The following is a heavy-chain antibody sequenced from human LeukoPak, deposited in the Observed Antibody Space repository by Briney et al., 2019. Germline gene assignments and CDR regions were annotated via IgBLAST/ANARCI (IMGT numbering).Heavy chain of an antibody. CDR3: ARAPPAYCGGDCYFDY. Sequence: GSSVKVSCKASGGTFSSYAISWVRQAPGQGLEWMGGIIPIFGTANYAQKFRGRVTITADESTSTAYMELSSLRSEDTAVYYCARAPPAYCGGDCYFDYWGQGTLVTVSS. CDR1: GGTFSSYA. CDR2: IIPIFGTA. D-gene: IGHD2-21*01. J-gene: IGHJ4*02. V-gene: IGHV1-69*01.